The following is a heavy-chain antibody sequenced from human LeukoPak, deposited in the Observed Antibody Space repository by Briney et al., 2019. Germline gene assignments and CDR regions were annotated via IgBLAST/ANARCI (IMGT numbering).Heavy chain of an antibody. CDR1: GGPFSGYY. J-gene: IGHJ4*02. CDR2: INHSGST. D-gene: IGHD3-3*01. V-gene: IGHV4-34*01. Sequence: PSETLSLTCAVYGGPFSGYYWSWIRRPPGKGLEWIGEINHSGSTNYNPSLKSRVTISVDTSKNQFSLKLSSVTAADTAVYYCARIARGQSFWSNDYWGQGTLVTVSS. CDR3: ARIARGQSFWSNDY.